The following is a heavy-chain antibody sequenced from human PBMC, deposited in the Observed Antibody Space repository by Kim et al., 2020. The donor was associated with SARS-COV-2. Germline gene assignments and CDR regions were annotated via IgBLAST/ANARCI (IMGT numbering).Heavy chain of an antibody. CDR1: GFTFSSYG. CDR2: ISYDGSNK. V-gene: IGHV3-33*05. CDR3: ASDSGYYYVEGFSDY. D-gene: IGHD3-22*01. J-gene: IGHJ4*02. Sequence: GGSLRLSSAASGFTFSSYGMHWVRQAPGKGLEWVAVISYDGSNKYYADSVKGRFTISRDNSKNTLYLQMNSLRAEDTAVYYCASDSGYYYVEGFSDYWGQGTLVTVSS.